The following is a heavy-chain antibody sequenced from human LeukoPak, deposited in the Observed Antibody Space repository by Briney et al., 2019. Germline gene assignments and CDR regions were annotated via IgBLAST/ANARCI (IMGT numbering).Heavy chain of an antibody. CDR1: GFTFSRYS. V-gene: IGHV3-21*01. Sequence: GGSLRLSCAASGFTFSRYSMNWVRKAPGKGLEWVSSISSSSSYIYYADSVKGRFSTSRDNAKNSLYLQMNSLRAVDTAVYYCARSHWNDVRYFDYWGQGTLVTVSS. CDR3: ARSHWNDVRYFDY. D-gene: IGHD1-1*01. CDR2: ISSSSSYI. J-gene: IGHJ4*02.